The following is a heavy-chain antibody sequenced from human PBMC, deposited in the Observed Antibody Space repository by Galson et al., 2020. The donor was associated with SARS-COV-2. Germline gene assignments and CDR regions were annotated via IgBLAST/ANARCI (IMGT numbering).Heavy chain of an antibody. J-gene: IGHJ4*02. CDR3: AAGPVAGTGE. CDR2: IYSSGST. CDR1: GGSISGTSYH. V-gene: IGHV4-61*02. D-gene: IGHD6-19*01. Sequence: SETLSLTCTVSGGSISGTSYHWSWIRQPAGKGLEWIGRIYSSGSTNYNPSLKSRVTISVDTSKNQFSLKLTSVTAADTAVYYCAAGPVAGTGEWGQGTLVTVSS.